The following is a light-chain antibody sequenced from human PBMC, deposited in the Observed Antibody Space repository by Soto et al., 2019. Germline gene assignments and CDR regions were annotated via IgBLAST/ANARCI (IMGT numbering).Light chain of an antibody. Sequence: EIVLTQSPGTLSLSPWERATLSCRASQSVSSSYLAWYQQKPGQAPRLLIYGASSRATGIPDRFSGSGSGTDFTLTISRLEPEDFAVYYCQQYGSSPPVTFGPGTKVDIK. CDR3: QQYGSSPPVT. J-gene: IGKJ3*01. CDR1: QSVSSSY. CDR2: GAS. V-gene: IGKV3-20*01.